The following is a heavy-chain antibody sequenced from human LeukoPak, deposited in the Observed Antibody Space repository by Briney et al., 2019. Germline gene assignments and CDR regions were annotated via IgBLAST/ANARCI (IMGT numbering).Heavy chain of an antibody. CDR2: IYPGDSDT. CDR1: GYSFTSYW. CDR3: ARHETHYYGSGSYPDY. D-gene: IGHD3-10*01. Sequence: PGESLKISCKGSGYSFTSYWIGWVRQMPGKGLEWMGIIYPGDSDTRYSPSFQGQVTISADKSISTAYLQWSSLKASDTAMYYCARHETHYYGSGSYPDYWGQGTLVTVSS. V-gene: IGHV5-51*01. J-gene: IGHJ4*02.